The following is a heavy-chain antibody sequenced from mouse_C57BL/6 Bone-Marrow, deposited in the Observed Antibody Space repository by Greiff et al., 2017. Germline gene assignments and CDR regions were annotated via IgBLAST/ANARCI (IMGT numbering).Heavy chain of an antibody. J-gene: IGHJ3*01. CDR2: IYPGNSDT. CDR1: GYTFTSYW. Sequence: EVKLQESGTVLARPGASVKMSCKTSGYTFTSYWMHWVKQRPGQGLEWLGAIYPGNSDTSYNQKFKGKAKLTAVTSASTAYMELSSLTNEDSAVYYCTRAFYYYGSSPWFAYWGQGTLVTVSA. CDR3: TRAFYYYGSSPWFAY. V-gene: IGHV1-5*01. D-gene: IGHD1-1*01.